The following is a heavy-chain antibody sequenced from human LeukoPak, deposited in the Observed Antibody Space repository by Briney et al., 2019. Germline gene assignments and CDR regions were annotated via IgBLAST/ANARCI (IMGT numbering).Heavy chain of an antibody. Sequence: TGGSLRLSCAASGFTFSSYSMNWVRQAPGKGLEWVSSISSSSSYIYYADSVKGRFTISRDNAKNSLYLQMNSLRSEDTALYYCGKDNIRIVVAGTIDYWGQGTLVTVSS. CDR3: GKDNIRIVVAGTIDY. D-gene: IGHD6-19*01. CDR1: GFTFSSYS. CDR2: ISSSSSYI. J-gene: IGHJ4*02. V-gene: IGHV3-21*04.